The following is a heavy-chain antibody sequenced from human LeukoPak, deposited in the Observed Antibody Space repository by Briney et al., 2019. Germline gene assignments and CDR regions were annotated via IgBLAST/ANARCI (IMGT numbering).Heavy chain of an antibody. D-gene: IGHD6-13*01. Sequence: SETLSLTCTVSGDSISSGGYYWSWIRQHPGKGLEWIGYSYYSGSTYYNASLKRRVTISVDTSKNQLSLKLSPVTAADTAVYYCARVTSSSSCYFDYWGQGTLVTVSS. V-gene: IGHV4-31*03. CDR1: GDSISSGGYY. CDR2: SYYSGST. CDR3: ARVTSSSSCYFDY. J-gene: IGHJ4*02.